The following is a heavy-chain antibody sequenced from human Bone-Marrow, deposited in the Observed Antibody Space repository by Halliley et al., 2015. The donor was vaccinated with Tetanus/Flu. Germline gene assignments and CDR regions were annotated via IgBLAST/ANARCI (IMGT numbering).Heavy chain of an antibody. V-gene: IGHV3-23*01. CDR1: GFTFSSHW. D-gene: IGHD3-10*01. Sequence: SLRLSCAASGFTFSSHWMHWVRQAPGKGLVWVSTITNSGGSTYYADSVKGRFTISRDNSKNTLYLQMNSLRAEDTAVYYCTTFPASGDWGQGTLVTVSS. CDR2: ITNSGGST. CDR3: TTFPASGD. J-gene: IGHJ4*02.